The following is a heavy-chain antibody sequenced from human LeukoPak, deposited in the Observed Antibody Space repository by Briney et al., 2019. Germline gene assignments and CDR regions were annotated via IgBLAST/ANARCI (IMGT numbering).Heavy chain of an antibody. V-gene: IGHV4-59*08. CDR2: IYYSGST. J-gene: IGHJ4*02. CDR3: ARHRDGYSFGALDY. CDR1: AGSIRSYY. Sequence: SESPSLTCTVSAGSIRSYYWSWIRQPPGKGLEWIGYIYYSGSTNYNPSLKSRATIAVDTSKKQFSLNLSSVTAADTAVYYCARHRDGYSFGALDYWGQGTLVTVSS. D-gene: IGHD5-18*01.